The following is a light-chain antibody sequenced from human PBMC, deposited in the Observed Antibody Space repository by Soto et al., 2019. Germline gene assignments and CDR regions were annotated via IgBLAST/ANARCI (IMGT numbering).Light chain of an antibody. Sequence: QSALTQPASVSGSPGQSITISCTGTSSDVGGYNYVSWYQQHPGIAPKLMIYDVSNRPSGVSNRFSGSKSGNTASLTISGLQAEDEADYYCSSYTISSTVVFGGGTKVTVL. CDR1: SSDVGGYNY. J-gene: IGLJ2*01. CDR3: SSYTISSTVV. V-gene: IGLV2-14*01. CDR2: DVS.